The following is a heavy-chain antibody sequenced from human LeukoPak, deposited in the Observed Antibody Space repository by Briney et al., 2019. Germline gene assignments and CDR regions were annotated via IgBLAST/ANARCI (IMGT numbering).Heavy chain of an antibody. V-gene: IGHV3-30*04. CDR3: ARPSDHYYYYFYMDV. CDR1: GFTFSSYA. CDR2: ISYDGNKK. Sequence: GGSLRLSCAASGFTFSSYAMSWVRQAPGKGLEWVAFISYDGNKKDYADSVKGRFTISRDNSENTLYLQMNSLRIEDAGVYYCARPSDHYYYYFYMDVWGQGTTVTVSS. J-gene: IGHJ6*03.